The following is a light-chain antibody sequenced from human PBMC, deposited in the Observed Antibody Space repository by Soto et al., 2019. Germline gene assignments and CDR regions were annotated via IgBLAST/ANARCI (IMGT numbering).Light chain of an antibody. J-gene: IGLJ2*01. CDR1: SGHSSYA. CDR2: LNSDGSH. Sequence: QLVLTQSPSVSASLGASVKLTCTLSSGHSSYAIAWHQQQPEKGPRYLMKLNSDGSHSKGDGIPDRFSGSSSGAERYLTISSLQSEDEADYYRQTWGTGIVVFGGGTKLTVL. V-gene: IGLV4-69*01. CDR3: QTWGTGIVV.